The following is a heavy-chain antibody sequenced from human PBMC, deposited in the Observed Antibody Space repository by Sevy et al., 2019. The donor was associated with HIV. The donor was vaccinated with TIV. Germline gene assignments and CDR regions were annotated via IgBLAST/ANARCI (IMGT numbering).Heavy chain of an antibody. D-gene: IGHD2-8*02. CDR3: AREGTVPQVWPGAFDI. J-gene: IGHJ3*02. Sequence: GGSLRLSCAASGFTFSSYAMHWVRQAPGKGLEWVAVISYDGSNKYYADSVKGRFTISRDNSKNRLYLQMNSLRAEDTAGYDCAREGTVPQVWPGAFDIWGQGTMVTVSS. CDR2: ISYDGSNK. V-gene: IGHV3-30-3*01. CDR1: GFTFSSYA.